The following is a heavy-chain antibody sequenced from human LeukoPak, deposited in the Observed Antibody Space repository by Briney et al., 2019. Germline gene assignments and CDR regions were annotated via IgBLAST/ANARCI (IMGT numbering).Heavy chain of an antibody. V-gene: IGHV4-34*01. CDR2: INHSGST. CDR1: VGSFSGYY. J-gene: IGHJ2*01. CDR3: ARQREGYFDL. Sequence: SETLSLTCAVYVGSFSGYYWSWIRQIPGKGLEWMGEINHSGSTSYNPSLKSRVTVPVLTSKNQFSLKLTSVSAADTAVYYCARQREGYFDLWGRGTRVTVSS.